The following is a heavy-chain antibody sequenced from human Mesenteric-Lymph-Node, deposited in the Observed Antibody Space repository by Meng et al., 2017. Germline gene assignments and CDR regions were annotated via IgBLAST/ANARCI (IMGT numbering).Heavy chain of an antibody. J-gene: IGHJ4*02. V-gene: IGHV4-59*12. Sequence: QVQLQESGPGLVKPSETLSLTCTVSGGSISSYYWSWIRQPPGKGLEWIGYIYYSGSTNYNPSLKSRVTISVDTSKNQFSLRLSSVTAADTAVYYCARDLGVATSIAGFVYWGQGTLVTVSS. CDR3: ARDLGVATSIAGFVY. CDR2: IYYSGST. CDR1: GGSISSYY. D-gene: IGHD5-12*01.